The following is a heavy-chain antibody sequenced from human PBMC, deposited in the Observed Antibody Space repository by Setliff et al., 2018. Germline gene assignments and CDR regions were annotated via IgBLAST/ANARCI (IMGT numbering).Heavy chain of an antibody. V-gene: IGHV5-51*01. J-gene: IGHJ5*02. CDR1: GYSFSTCW. CDR3: ARALYPSSFIGHNWFDP. CDR2: IYPGDSIT. Sequence: GSLKISCKGSGYSFSTCWIGWVRQMPGKGLEWMGIIYPGDSITRYSPSFQGQVTISVDKSINTAYLQWSSLKASDTAMYYCARALYPSSFIGHNWFDPWGQGTLVTVSS. D-gene: IGHD2-2*01.